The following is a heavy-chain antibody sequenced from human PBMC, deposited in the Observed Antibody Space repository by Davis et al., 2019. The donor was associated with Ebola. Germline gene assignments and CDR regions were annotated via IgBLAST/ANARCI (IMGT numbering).Heavy chain of an antibody. CDR3: ARGNYGDYEGYYYMDV. J-gene: IGHJ6*03. D-gene: IGHD4-17*01. Sequence: PGGSLRLSCAVYGGSFSGYYWSWIRQPPGKGLEWIGEIKHSGSTNYNPSLKSRVTISVDTSKNQFSLKLSSVTAADTAVYYCARGNYGDYEGYYYMDVWGKGTTVTVSS. V-gene: IGHV4-34*01. CDR1: GGSFSGYY. CDR2: IKHSGST.